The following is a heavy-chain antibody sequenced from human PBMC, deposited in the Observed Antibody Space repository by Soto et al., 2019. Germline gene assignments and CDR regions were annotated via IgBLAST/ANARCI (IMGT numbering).Heavy chain of an antibody. CDR1: GFTFSSFG. V-gene: IGHV3-30*18. D-gene: IGHD3-22*01. CDR2: IAYDGSNK. Sequence: PGGSLRLSCAASGFTFSSFGMHWVRQAPGKGLEWVAVIAYDGSNKIYEDSVKGRFSISRDNSKNTLYLQMNSLRTEDTAVYYCVKDLHDTPGWGQGTLVTVSS. CDR3: VKDLHDTPG. J-gene: IGHJ4*02.